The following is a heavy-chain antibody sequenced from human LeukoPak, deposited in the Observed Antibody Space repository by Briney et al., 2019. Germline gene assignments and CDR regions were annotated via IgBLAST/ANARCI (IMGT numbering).Heavy chain of an antibody. Sequence: GGSLRLSCAASGFTVSSNYMSWVRQAPGKGLEWVSFIYSGGSTYYADSVKGRFTISRHNSKNTLYLQMNSLRAEDTAAYYCARSRPYDYVWGSYRQYYFDYWGQGTLVTVSS. J-gene: IGHJ4*02. V-gene: IGHV3-53*04. CDR3: ARSRPYDYVWGSYRQYYFDY. D-gene: IGHD3-16*02. CDR1: GFTVSSNY. CDR2: IYSGGST.